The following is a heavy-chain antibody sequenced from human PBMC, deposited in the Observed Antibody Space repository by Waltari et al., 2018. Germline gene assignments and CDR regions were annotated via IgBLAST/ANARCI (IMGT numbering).Heavy chain of an antibody. CDR1: GGSISRTRYY. CDR2: TYYSGDG. J-gene: IGHJ4*02. D-gene: IGHD6-13*01. V-gene: IGHV4-39*01. Sequence: QLLLQESGPGLLKPSETLSLTCRVSGGSISRTRYYWAWIRQPPGKGLEWIGSTYYSGDGYLNPSLESRVTISVDTSKNQFSLNLASLTAKDTAVYYCARQEGQQLVLYDHWGQGVLVTVSS. CDR3: ARQEGQQLVLYDH.